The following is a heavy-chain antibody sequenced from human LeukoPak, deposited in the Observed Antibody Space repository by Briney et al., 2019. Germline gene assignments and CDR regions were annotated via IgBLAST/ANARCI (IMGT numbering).Heavy chain of an antibody. CDR2: IYYSGST. Sequence: SETLSLTCTVSGGSISSSSYYWGWIRQPPGKGLEWIGSIYYSGSTYYNPSLKSRVTISVDTSKNQVALKLRSVTAADTAVYYCARGDSGWYLGLGFDYWGQGTLVTVSS. CDR1: GGSISSSSYY. CDR3: ARGDSGWYLGLGFDY. J-gene: IGHJ4*02. V-gene: IGHV4-39*06. D-gene: IGHD6-19*01.